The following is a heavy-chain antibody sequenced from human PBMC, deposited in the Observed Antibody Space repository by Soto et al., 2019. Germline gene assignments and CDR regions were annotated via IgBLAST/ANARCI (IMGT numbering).Heavy chain of an antibody. V-gene: IGHV4-30-2*01. D-gene: IGHD2-15*01. CDR3: ARGGVVAAVDY. CDR1: GGSISSGGYS. Sequence: QLQLQESGSGLVKPSQTLSLTCAVSGGSISSGGYSWSWIRQPPGKGLEWIGYIYDSGSTYYTPSLNSRVTISVDTSTNQFSLRLTSMTAADTATYYCARGGVVAAVDYWGQGILVTVSS. J-gene: IGHJ4*02. CDR2: IYDSGST.